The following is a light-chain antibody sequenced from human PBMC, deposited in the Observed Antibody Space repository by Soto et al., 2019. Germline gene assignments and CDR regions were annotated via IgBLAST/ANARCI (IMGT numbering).Light chain of an antibody. Sequence: IQMTQSPSSLSASIGDSVTITCRASQTIIGYLNWYQQRPGKAPKLLIYAASRLQSGVPSRFSGSGSGTFFTLTISSLQPEDVATYYCLQDADFPRTFGQGTKVDIK. J-gene: IGKJ1*01. CDR1: QTIIGY. CDR2: AAS. V-gene: IGKV1-6*02. CDR3: LQDADFPRT.